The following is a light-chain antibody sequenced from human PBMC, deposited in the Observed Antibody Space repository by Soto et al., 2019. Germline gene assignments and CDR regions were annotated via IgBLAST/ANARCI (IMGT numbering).Light chain of an antibody. CDR1: SSDVGGYNY. V-gene: IGLV2-14*01. J-gene: IGLJ2*01. CDR3: SCYTRCSTLRV. Sequence: QSALTQPASVSGSPGQSITISCTGTSSDVGGYNYVSWYQQHPGKAPKLMIYDVSNRPSGVSNRFSGSKSGNTASLTTSGLQAADEDDYYCSCYTRCSTLRVFGGGTKLTVL. CDR2: DVS.